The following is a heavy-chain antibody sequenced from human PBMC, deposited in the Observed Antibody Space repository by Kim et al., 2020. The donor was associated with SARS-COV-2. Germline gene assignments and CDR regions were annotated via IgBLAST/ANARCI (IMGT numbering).Heavy chain of an antibody. CDR2: ISYDGSNK. J-gene: IGHJ4*02. CDR3: AKPLLWFGESPMSFDY. Sequence: GRSLRLSCAASGFTFSSYGMHWVRQAPGKGLEWVAVISYDGSNKYYADSVKGRFTISRDNSKNTLYLQMNSLRAEDTAVYYCAKPLLWFGESPMSFDYWGQGTLVTVSS. V-gene: IGHV3-30*18. CDR1: GFTFSSYG. D-gene: IGHD3-10*01.